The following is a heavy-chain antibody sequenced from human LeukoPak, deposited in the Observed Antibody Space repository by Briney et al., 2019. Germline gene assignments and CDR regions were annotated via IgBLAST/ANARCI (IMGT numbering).Heavy chain of an antibody. D-gene: IGHD3-22*01. CDR1: GFTFSSYG. CDR3: AKEAGHSSGYYYFDY. Sequence: GRSLRLSCAASGFTFSSYGMHWVRQAPGKGLEWVAVISYDGSNKYYADSVKGRFTISRDNSKNTLYLQMNSLRAEDTAVYYCAKEAGHSSGYYYFDYWGQGTMVTVS. J-gene: IGHJ4*03. CDR2: ISYDGSNK. V-gene: IGHV3-30*18.